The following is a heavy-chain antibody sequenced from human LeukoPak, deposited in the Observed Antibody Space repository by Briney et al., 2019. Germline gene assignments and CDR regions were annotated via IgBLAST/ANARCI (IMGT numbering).Heavy chain of an antibody. CDR3: ARDQLNYYYMDV. CDR1: GFTFSSYG. Sequence: GGSLRLSCAASGFTFSSYGMHWVGQAPAKGLEWVAFIRYDGSNKYYVDSVKGRFTISRDNSKNTLYLQMNSLRAGDTAVYYCARDQLNYYYMDVWGKGTTVTVSS. CDR2: IRYDGSNK. D-gene: IGHD5-18*01. J-gene: IGHJ6*03. V-gene: IGHV3-30*02.